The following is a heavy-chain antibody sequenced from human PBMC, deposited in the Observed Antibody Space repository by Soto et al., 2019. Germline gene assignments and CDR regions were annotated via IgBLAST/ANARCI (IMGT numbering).Heavy chain of an antibody. CDR2: ISAYNGNT. V-gene: IGHV1-18*01. CDR3: ARVRYGYSSGWYTPTPGYGMDV. J-gene: IGHJ6*02. Sequence: GASVKVSCKASGYTFTSYGISWVRQAPGQGLEWMGWISAYNGNTNYAQKLQGRVTMTTDTSTSTAYMELRSLRSDDTAVYYCARVRYGYSSGWYTPTPGYGMDVWGQGTTVTVSS. CDR1: GYTFTSYG. D-gene: IGHD6-19*01.